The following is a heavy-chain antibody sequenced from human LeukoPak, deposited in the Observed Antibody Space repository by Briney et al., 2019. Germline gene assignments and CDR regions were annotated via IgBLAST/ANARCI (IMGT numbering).Heavy chain of an antibody. J-gene: IGHJ4*02. V-gene: IGHV3-23*01. CDR2: ISGSGGTT. CDR1: GFTFSSYA. D-gene: IGHD6-19*01. Sequence: GGSLRLSCAASGFTFSSYAMSWVRQAPGKGLEWVSVISGSGGTTYYADSVKGRFAISRDTSKNTLYLQMNNLRAEDAAVYYCAKEADNSGWYVDFWGQGALVTVSS. CDR3: AKEADNSGWYVDF.